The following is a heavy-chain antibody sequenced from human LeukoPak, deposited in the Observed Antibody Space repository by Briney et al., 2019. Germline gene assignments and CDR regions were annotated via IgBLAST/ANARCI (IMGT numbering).Heavy chain of an antibody. CDR3: ARYRYCLSSWCPGRERYSDL. Sequence: SETLSLTCTLSGGSIKNEYYYWGWIRQAPGKGLEWIGNIYYSGSTYYRPSLKSRVTISVDTSNNQFSLKLISVTAADTAVYYCARYRYCLSSWCPGRERYSDLWGRGTLVTVSS. D-gene: IGHD2-15*01. CDR2: IYYSGST. J-gene: IGHJ2*01. V-gene: IGHV4-39*01. CDR1: GGSIKNEYYY.